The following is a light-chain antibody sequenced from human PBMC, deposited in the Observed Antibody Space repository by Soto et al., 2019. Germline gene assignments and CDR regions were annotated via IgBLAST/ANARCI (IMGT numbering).Light chain of an antibody. CDR1: QSISSY. CDR2: AAS. J-gene: IGKJ4*01. Sequence: DILMTQSPSSLSASVGDRVTITCRASQSISSYLNWYQQKPGKAPTLLIYAASSLQSGVPSRFSGSGSGTDFTLTISSLQPEDFATYYCQQSYSTPPTFGGGTKVEIK. CDR3: QQSYSTPPT. V-gene: IGKV1-39*01.